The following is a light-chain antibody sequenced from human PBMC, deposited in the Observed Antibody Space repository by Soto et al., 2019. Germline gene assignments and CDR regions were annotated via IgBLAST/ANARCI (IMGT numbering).Light chain of an antibody. Sequence: QSALTQPASVAGSPRQSIIISCTGTSRDVGSYNFVSWYQQHPGKAPKLMMYEVSKRPSGVSNRFSGSKSGNTDSLKISGLQPEDEAHYYCCSYAGNSGVFGRGTQLTVL. CDR1: SRDVGSYNF. CDR2: EVS. V-gene: IGLV2-23*02. J-gene: IGLJ3*02. CDR3: CSYAGNSGV.